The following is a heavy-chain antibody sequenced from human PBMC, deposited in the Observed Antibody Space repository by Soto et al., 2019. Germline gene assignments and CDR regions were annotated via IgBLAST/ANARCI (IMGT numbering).Heavy chain of an antibody. J-gene: IGHJ4*02. D-gene: IGHD3-3*01. Sequence: QVQLVQSGPEVKSPGASVRVSCNASGYKFNTFGISWVRQAPGQGLEWMGWISAHNGHTNYAQKFQARLTMTTDTSTSTAYMELTSLVSDDTAVYYCARDHDFGSGHWPLGYWGQGTLVTVSS. V-gene: IGHV1-18*04. CDR2: ISAHNGHT. CDR3: ARDHDFGSGHWPLGY. CDR1: GYKFNTFG.